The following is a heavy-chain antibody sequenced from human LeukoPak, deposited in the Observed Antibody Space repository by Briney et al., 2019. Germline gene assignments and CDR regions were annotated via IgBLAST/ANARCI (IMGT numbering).Heavy chain of an antibody. CDR2: ISWNSGSI. CDR3: AKDIGGYCSSTSCSLDY. Sequence: GGSLRLSCAASGFTFDDYAMHWVRQAPGKGLEWVSGISWNSGSIGYADSVKGRFTISRDNAKNSLYLQMNSLRAEDTALNYCAKDIGGYCSSTSCSLDYWGQGTLVTVSS. D-gene: IGHD2-2*01. J-gene: IGHJ4*02. CDR1: GFTFDDYA. V-gene: IGHV3-9*01.